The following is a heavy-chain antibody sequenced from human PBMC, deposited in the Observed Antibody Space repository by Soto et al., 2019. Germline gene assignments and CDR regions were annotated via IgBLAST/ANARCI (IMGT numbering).Heavy chain of an antibody. Sequence: QVQLVQSGAEVKKPGASVKVSCKASGYTFTSYDINWVRQATGQGLEWMGWMNPKSGKTGYAQKFQGRVTMTRNTSISTAYKELSSLRSEDTSVYYCASTLYGDNVDYWGQGTLVTVSS. J-gene: IGHJ4*02. CDR1: GYTFTSYD. D-gene: IGHD4-17*01. CDR3: ASTLYGDNVDY. V-gene: IGHV1-8*01. CDR2: MNPKSGKT.